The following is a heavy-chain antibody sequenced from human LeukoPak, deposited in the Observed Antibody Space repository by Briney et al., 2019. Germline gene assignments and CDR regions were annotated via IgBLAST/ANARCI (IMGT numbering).Heavy chain of an antibody. CDR2: INYIGST. J-gene: IGHJ3*02. D-gene: IGHD1-26*01. Sequence: PSETLSLTCTVSGGSISGSSNYWAWIRQPPGKGLEWIGSINYIGSTYYNPSLQSRVTMSVDTSKNQFSLKMSSVTAADTVVYYCARQGISGTYYGTFDIWGQGTMVTVSS. CDR1: GGSISGSSNY. CDR3: ARQGISGTYYGTFDI. V-gene: IGHV4-39*01.